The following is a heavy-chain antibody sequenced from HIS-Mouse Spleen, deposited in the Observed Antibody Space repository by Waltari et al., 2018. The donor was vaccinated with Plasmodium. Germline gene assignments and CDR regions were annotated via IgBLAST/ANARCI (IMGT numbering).Heavy chain of an antibody. CDR1: GSSISSGYY. Sequence: QVQLQESGPGLVKPSETLSLTCTVSGSSISSGYYWGWIRPPPGKGLEWIGVIYHSGSTYYNPSLKSRVTISVDTSKNQFSLKLSSVTAADTAVYYCARDDLGYWGQGTLVTVSS. J-gene: IGHJ4*02. V-gene: IGHV4-38-2*02. CDR3: ARDDLGY. CDR2: IYHSGST.